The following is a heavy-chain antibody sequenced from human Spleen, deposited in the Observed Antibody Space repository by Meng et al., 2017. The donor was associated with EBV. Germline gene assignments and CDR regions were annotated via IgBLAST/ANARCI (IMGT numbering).Heavy chain of an antibody. CDR1: EFTFSSYW. Sequence: HLVESGGAVVQPGGCMRICWAASEFTFSSYWMHWVRQAPGEGLVWVSRINEDGATTTYADSVKGRFTISRDNAKNTLYLQMNSLRAEDTAVYYCSRDLAGSDDYWGQGTLVTVSS. CDR3: SRDLAGSDDY. V-gene: IGHV3-74*03. D-gene: IGHD1-14*01. CDR2: INEDGATT. J-gene: IGHJ4*02.